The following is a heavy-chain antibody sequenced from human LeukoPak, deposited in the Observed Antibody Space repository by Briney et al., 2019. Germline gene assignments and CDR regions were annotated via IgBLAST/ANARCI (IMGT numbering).Heavy chain of an antibody. D-gene: IGHD3-10*01. Sequence: PGRSLRLSCAASGFTFSSYAMHWVRQAPGKGLEWVAVISYDGSNKYYADSVKGRFTISRDNSKNTLYLQMNSLRAEDTAVYYCARCAYGSGSYYNAYYYYGMDAWGKGTTVTVSS. V-gene: IGHV3-30*04. CDR2: ISYDGSNK. CDR3: ARCAYGSGSYYNAYYYYGMDA. J-gene: IGHJ6*04. CDR1: GFTFSSYA.